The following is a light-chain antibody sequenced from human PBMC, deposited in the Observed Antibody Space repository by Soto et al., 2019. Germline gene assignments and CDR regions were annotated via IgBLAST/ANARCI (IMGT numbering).Light chain of an antibody. V-gene: IGKV3-20*01. CDR1: QSITNNY. CDR3: QQYHGWPIT. J-gene: IGKJ5*01. CDR2: GAS. Sequence: EIVLTQSPGTLSLSPGERATLSCRASQSITNNYLAWYQQKPGRAHRLLIYGASSRATGIPDRFSGSGSGTDFTLTISRLEPEDFAMYYCQQYHGWPITFGQGTRLEIK.